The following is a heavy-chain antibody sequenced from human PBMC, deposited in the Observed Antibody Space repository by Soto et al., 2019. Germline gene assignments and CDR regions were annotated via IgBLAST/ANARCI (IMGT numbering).Heavy chain of an antibody. CDR3: ARERVAARLWFDP. CDR2: IKQDGSEK. Sequence: GGSLRLSCAASGFTFSSYWMSWVRQAPGKGLGWVANIKQDGSEKYYVDSVKGRFTISRDNAKNSLYLQMNSLRAEDTAVYYCARERVAARLWFDPCGEGTLVTVST. J-gene: IGHJ5*02. CDR1: GFTFSSYW. D-gene: IGHD6-6*01. V-gene: IGHV3-7*01.